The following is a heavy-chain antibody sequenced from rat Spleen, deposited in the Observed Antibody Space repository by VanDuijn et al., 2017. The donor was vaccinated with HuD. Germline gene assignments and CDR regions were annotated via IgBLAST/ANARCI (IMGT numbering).Heavy chain of an antibody. V-gene: IGHV5-29*01. Sequence: EVQLVESDGGLVQPGRSLKLSCAASGFTFSDYYMAWVRQAPTKGLEWVATISSDGRRNYYRDSVKGRFTISRDLAKSTLYLQMNSLRSEDTATYYCTRRHYGYTDYFDYWGQGVMVTVSS. CDR1: GFTFSDYY. D-gene: IGHD1-9*01. CDR2: ISSDGRRN. CDR3: TRRHYGYTDYFDY. J-gene: IGHJ2*01.